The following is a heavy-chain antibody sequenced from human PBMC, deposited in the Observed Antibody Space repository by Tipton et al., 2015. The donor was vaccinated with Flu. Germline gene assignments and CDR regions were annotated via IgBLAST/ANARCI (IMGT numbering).Heavy chain of an antibody. D-gene: IGHD3-10*01. J-gene: IGHJ6*02. V-gene: IGHV4-61*01. CDR2: IYYSGST. Sequence: LRLSCTVSGGSINSASHYWGWIRQPPGKGLEWIGYIYYSGSTNYNPSLKSRVTISVDTSKNQFSLKLSSVTAADTAVYYCARDPATDDYGLGSHFDGMDVWGQGTTVTVSS. CDR1: GGSINSASHY. CDR3: ARDPATDDYGLGSHFDGMDV.